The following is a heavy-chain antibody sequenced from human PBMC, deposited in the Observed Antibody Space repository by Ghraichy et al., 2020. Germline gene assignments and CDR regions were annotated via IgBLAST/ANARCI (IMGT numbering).Heavy chain of an antibody. V-gene: IGHV2-70*20. CDR2: IDGDDDK. CDR3: ARSPGAVAGFRYYYYYGMDV. J-gene: IGHJ6*02. D-gene: IGHD6-13*01. CDR1: GFSLSTSGMC. Sequence: QTLSLTCTFSGFSLSTSGMCVSWVRQPPGKALEWLGLIDGDDDKYYSRSLKTRLTISKDTSKNQVVLTMTNMDPVDTATYYCARSPGAVAGFRYYYYYGMDVWGQGTTVTVSS.